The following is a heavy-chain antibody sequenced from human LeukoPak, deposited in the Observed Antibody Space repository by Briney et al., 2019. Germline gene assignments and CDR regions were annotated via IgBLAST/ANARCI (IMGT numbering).Heavy chain of an antibody. D-gene: IGHD2/OR15-2a*01. Sequence: SQTLSLTCAISGDRLSSSGVAWNWIRQSPSRGLEWRGRTYFRTKWYNDYAQSVRSRVIINADTSKNQFSLHLNSVTPEDTAVYYCARGKNSAFDIWGQGTMVTVSS. V-gene: IGHV6-1*01. CDR2: TYFRTKWYN. CDR3: ARGKNSAFDI. CDR1: GDRLSSSGVA. J-gene: IGHJ3*02.